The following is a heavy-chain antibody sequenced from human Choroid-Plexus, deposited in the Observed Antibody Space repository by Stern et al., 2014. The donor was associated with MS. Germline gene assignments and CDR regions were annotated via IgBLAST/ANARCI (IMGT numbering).Heavy chain of an antibody. CDR2: VSYDGSNK. CDR1: GFTFGSCA. CDR3: AKDRQYLTYFFDH. Sequence: VQLVESGGGVVQPGRPLRLSCVASGFTFGSCAMHWVRQAPGKGLEGGAGVSYDGSNKYYADSVKGRFTISRDNSQNTLYMQMSSLRPEDTAVYYCAKDRQYLTYFFDHWGQGSRVTVSS. D-gene: IGHD2/OR15-2a*01. V-gene: IGHV3-30*18. J-gene: IGHJ5*02.